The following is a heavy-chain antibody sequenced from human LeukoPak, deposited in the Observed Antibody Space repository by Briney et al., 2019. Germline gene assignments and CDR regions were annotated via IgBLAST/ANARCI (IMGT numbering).Heavy chain of an antibody. CDR1: GGSISASGHY. CDR3: ARHNDPGHAFDI. V-gene: IGHV4-39*01. Sequence: SGTLSLTCTVSGGSISASGHYWGWIRQPPGKGLEWIGSIYYSSSTYYNPSLRSRVTISLDTSKNQFSLKVNSVTAADTAVYYCARHNDPGHAFDIWGQGTMVTVSS. CDR2: IYYSSST. D-gene: IGHD1-1*01. J-gene: IGHJ3*02.